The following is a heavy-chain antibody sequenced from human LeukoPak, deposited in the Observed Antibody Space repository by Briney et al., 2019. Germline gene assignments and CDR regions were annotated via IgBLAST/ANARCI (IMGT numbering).Heavy chain of an antibody. D-gene: IGHD5-18*01. CDR2: ISGSGGST. Sequence: LPGGSLRLSCAASGFTFSSYAMSWVRQAPGKGLEWVSAISGSGGSTYCADSVKGRFTISRDNSKNTLYLQMNSLRAEDTAVYYCAGCGYSYGFGCAFDIWGQGTMVTVSS. V-gene: IGHV3-23*01. J-gene: IGHJ3*02. CDR3: AGCGYSYGFGCAFDI. CDR1: GFTFSSYA.